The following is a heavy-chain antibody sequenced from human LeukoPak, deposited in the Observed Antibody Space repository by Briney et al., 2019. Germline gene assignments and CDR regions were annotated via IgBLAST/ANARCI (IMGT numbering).Heavy chain of an antibody. J-gene: IGHJ4*02. Sequence: ASVKVSCKVSGYTLSELSMHWVRQAPGKGLEWMGGFDPEDGERVYAQKFQGRLTMTEDTARGTADMELSSLRSDDTALYYCTTRPIRFGEISVWGQGTLVTVSS. D-gene: IGHD3-10*01. V-gene: IGHV1-24*01. CDR1: GYTLSELS. CDR2: FDPEDGER. CDR3: TTRPIRFGEISV.